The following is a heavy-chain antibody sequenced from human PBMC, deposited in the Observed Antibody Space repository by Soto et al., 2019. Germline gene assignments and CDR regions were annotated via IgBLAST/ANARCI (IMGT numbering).Heavy chain of an antibody. CDR3: AKGDRPSSSSPYYYYGMDV. V-gene: IGHV3-30-3*01. D-gene: IGHD6-6*01. J-gene: IGHJ6*02. Sequence: VGSLRLSCAASGFTFSSYAMHWVRQARGKGLEWVAVISYDGSNKYYADSVKGRFTISRDNSKNTLYLQMNSLRAEDTAVYYCAKGDRPSSSSPYYYYGMDVWGQGTTVTVSS. CDR2: ISYDGSNK. CDR1: GFTFSSYA.